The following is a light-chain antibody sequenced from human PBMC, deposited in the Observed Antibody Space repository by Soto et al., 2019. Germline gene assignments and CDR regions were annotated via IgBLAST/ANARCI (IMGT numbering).Light chain of an antibody. CDR3: QQYGRT. V-gene: IGKV3-20*01. Sequence: PGARAALSCRASEGVSGSYIAWYQQKVGQSPRLLIYGASNRATGIPDRFSGSGSGTDFTLTISRLEPEDFAMYYCQQYGRTFGLGTKVDIK. J-gene: IGKJ1*01. CDR1: EGVSGSY. CDR2: GAS.